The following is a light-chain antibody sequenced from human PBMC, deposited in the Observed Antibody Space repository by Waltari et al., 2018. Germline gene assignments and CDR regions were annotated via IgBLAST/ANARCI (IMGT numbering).Light chain of an antibody. J-gene: IGLJ2*01. V-gene: IGLV2-23*01. Sequence: QSALTQPAPVSGSPGQSITISCTGSSSDVGSSKFVSWYQQHPGKAPQLMIYGGSQRPSGVSNRLSGSKSGNTASLTISGLRAEDEADYYCCSYAGSSPHVIFGGGTKLTVL. CDR2: GGS. CDR3: CSYAGSSPHVI. CDR1: SSDVGSSKF.